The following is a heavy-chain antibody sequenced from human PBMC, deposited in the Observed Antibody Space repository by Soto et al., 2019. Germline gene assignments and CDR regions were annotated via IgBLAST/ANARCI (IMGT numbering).Heavy chain of an antibody. J-gene: IGHJ4*02. CDR1: GFSLSNARMG. Sequence: QVTLKESGPVLVKPTETLTLTCTVSGFSLSNARMGVSWIRQPPGKALEWLAHIFSNDEKSYSTSLKSRLTISKDTSKSQVVLTMTNMDPVDTATYYCARVNSGWSPYVDYWGQGTLVTVSS. D-gene: IGHD6-19*01. CDR2: IFSNDEK. CDR3: ARVNSGWSPYVDY. V-gene: IGHV2-26*01.